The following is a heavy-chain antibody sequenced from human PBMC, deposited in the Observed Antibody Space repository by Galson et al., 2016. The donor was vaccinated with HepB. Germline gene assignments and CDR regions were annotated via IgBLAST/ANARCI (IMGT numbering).Heavy chain of an antibody. V-gene: IGHV3-7*01. D-gene: IGHD6-19*01. CDR1: GVSFSSYW. CDR2: INQDGSDK. CDR3: VLYSSGWYVVDS. J-gene: IGHJ5*01. Sequence: SLRLSCAASGVSFSSYWMSWVRQAPGMGLEWVANINQDGSDKHYVDSVKGRFTISRDNAKNSLYLEMTSLRVEDTAVYYCVLYSSGWYVVDSWGQGALVTVSS.